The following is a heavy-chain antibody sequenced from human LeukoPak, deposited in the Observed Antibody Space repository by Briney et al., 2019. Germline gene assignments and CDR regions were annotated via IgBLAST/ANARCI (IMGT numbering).Heavy chain of an antibody. CDR1: GFTFSSYG. CDR2: ISYDGSNK. CDR3: AKEALYGGNWVASGDY. Sequence: AGGSLRLSCAASGFTFSSYGMHWVRQAPGKGLEWVAVISYDGSNKYYADSVKGRFTISRDNSKNTLYLQMNSLRAEDTAVYYCAKEALYGGNWVASGDYWGQGTLVTVSS. D-gene: IGHD4-23*01. V-gene: IGHV3-30*18. J-gene: IGHJ4*02.